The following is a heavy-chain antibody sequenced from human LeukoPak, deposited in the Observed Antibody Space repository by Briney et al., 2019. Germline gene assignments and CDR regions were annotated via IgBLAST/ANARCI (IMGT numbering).Heavy chain of an antibody. Sequence: SETLSLTCSVSGGSFSSSSFYWAWIRQPPGKGLEWIGSFYYRGTVHYNPSLRSRVTISVDKSKNQFSLRLGAVTASDTAVYYCAKKNSHYVMEYNWFDPWGQGTLVTVSS. CDR1: GGSFSSSSFY. D-gene: IGHD4-11*01. CDR2: FYYRGTV. CDR3: AKKNSHYVMEYNWFDP. V-gene: IGHV4-39*01. J-gene: IGHJ5*02.